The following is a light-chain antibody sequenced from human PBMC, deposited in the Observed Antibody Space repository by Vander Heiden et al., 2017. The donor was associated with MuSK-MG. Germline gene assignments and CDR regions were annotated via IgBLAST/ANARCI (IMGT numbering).Light chain of an antibody. J-gene: IGLJ1*01. CDR2: INS. CDR1: NIGSKN. V-gene: IGLV3-21*02. Sequence: SYVLTQSPSVSAAPGQTARITCGGDNIGSKNVHWYQQKPGQAPVRVGYINSGRPSGIPERLSGSNAGNTATLNISRVEAGEEADDYCQVWDGDTYQQVFGAGTKVTVL. CDR3: QVWDGDTYQQV.